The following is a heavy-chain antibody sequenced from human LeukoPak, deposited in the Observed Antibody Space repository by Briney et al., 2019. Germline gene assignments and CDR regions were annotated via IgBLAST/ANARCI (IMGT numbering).Heavy chain of an antibody. CDR1: GDSITSYY. CDR3: HFKYCSSSTCFYYFDY. V-gene: IGHV4-59*08. D-gene: IGHD2-2*01. Sequence: SETLSLTCTVSGDSITSYYWSWIRQPPGKGLEWIGYIYYSGSTNYNPSLKSRVTISVDTSKNQFSLKLSSVTATDTAVYYCHFKYCSSSTCFYYFDYWGQGTLVTVSS. J-gene: IGHJ4*02. CDR2: IYYSGST.